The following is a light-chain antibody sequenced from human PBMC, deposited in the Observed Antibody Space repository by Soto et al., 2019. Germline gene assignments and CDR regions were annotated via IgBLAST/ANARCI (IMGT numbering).Light chain of an antibody. J-gene: IGKJ3*01. Sequence: DIQMTQSPSSLSASVGDRVTITCRASQSISSYLNWYQQKPGKAPKLLIYAASSLQSGVPSRFRGSGSGTDFTLTISSLQPEDFATYYCQQSYSTPPFTFGPGTKVDIQ. V-gene: IGKV1-39*01. CDR2: AAS. CDR1: QSISSY. CDR3: QQSYSTPPFT.